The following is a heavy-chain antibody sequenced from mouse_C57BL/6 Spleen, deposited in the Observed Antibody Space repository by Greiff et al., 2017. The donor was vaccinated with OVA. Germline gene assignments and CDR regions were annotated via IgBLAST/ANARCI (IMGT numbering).Heavy chain of an antibody. CDR1: GFNIKDYY. CDR2: IDPEDGDT. V-gene: IGHV14-1*01. CDR3: TTRDYGSSYPAWCAY. Sequence: VQLKESGAELVRPGASVKLSCTASGFNIKDYYMHWVKQRPEQGLEWIGRIDPEDGDTEYAPKFQGKATMTADTSSNTAYLQLSSLTSEDTAVYYCTTRDYGSSYPAWCAYWGQGTLVTVSA. D-gene: IGHD1-1*01. J-gene: IGHJ3*01.